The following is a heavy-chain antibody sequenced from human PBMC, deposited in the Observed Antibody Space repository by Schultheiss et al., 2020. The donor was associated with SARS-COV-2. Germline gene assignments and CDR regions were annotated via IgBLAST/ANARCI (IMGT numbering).Heavy chain of an antibody. V-gene: IGHV3-53*01. D-gene: IGHD3-3*01. CDR2: IYSGGST. CDR1: GFTVSSNY. CDR3: ARGREDDFWSGYLYYYYYMDV. J-gene: IGHJ6*03. Sequence: GGSLRLSCAASGFTVSSNYMSWVRQAPGKGLEWVSVIYSGGSTYYADSVKGRFTISRDNAKNSLYLQMNSLRAEDTAVYYCARGREDDFWSGYLYYYYYMDVWGKGTTVTVSS.